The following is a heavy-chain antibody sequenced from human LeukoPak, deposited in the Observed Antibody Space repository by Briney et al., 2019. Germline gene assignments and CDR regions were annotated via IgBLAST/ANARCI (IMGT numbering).Heavy chain of an antibody. CDR1: GGTFSSYS. J-gene: IGHJ4*02. CDR3: AREEKYYDSSGCRSWCFDY. CDR2: NSSSIGYI. D-gene: IGHD3-22*01. Sequence: GGSLRLSCAASGGTFSSYSVNWVRQAPGKGLEWVSSNSSSIGYIYYADSVKGQFTISRDNAKNSLYLQMNSLRAEDTAVYYCAREEKYYDSSGCRSWCFDYWGQGTLVTVSS. V-gene: IGHV3-21*01.